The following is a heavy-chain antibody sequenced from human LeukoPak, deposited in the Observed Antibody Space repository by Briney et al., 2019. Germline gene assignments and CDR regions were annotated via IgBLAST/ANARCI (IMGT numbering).Heavy chain of an antibody. CDR3: ASVRGYYGSGSYYRGMDV. Sequence: AGGSLRLSCAASGFTFSSYDMHWVRQATGKGLEWVSGIGTAGATYYPGSVKGRFTISRENAKNSLYLQMNSLRAGDTAVYYCASVRGYYGSGSYYRGMDVWGQGTTVTVSS. D-gene: IGHD3-10*01. V-gene: IGHV3-13*04. J-gene: IGHJ6*02. CDR1: GFTFSSYD. CDR2: IGTAGAT.